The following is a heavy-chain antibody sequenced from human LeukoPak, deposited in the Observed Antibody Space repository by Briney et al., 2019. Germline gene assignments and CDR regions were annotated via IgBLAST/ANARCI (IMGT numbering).Heavy chain of an antibody. D-gene: IGHD4-11*01. CDR2: IYYSGST. CDR1: GGSISSYY. Sequence: PSETLSLTYTVSGGSISSYYWSWIRQPPGKGLEWIGYIYYSGSTNYNPSLKSRVTISVDTSKNQFSLKLSSVTAADTAVYYCARRYTSKAFDIWGQGTMVTVSS. V-gene: IGHV4-59*01. CDR3: ARRYTSKAFDI. J-gene: IGHJ3*02.